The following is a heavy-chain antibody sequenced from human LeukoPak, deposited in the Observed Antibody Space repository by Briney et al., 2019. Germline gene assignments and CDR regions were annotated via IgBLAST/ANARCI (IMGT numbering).Heavy chain of an antibody. D-gene: IGHD1-26*01. J-gene: IGHJ3*02. V-gene: IGHV1-2*02. CDR3: ARDVGATTPAPSFDI. Sequence: VASVKVSCKASGYTFTGYYMHWVRQAPGQGLEWMGWINPNSGGTNYAQKFQGRVTMTRDTSISTAYMELSRLRSDDTAVYYCARDVGATTPAPSFDIWGQGTMVTVSS. CDR1: GYTFTGYY. CDR2: INPNSGGT.